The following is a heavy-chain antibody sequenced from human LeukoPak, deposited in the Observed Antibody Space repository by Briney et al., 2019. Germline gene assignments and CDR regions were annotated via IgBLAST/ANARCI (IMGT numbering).Heavy chain of an antibody. CDR3: TRAYSYYPC. CDR2: IKQDGSEK. Sequence: PGGSLRLSCAASGFTFSDFWMTWDRQAPGKGLEWVANIKQDGSEKYYVDSVMGRFTISRDNAKNSLFLQMSSLRVEDTAVYYCTRAYSYYPCWGQGTLVSVSS. V-gene: IGHV3-7*01. D-gene: IGHD3-10*01. CDR1: GFTFSDFW. J-gene: IGHJ4*02.